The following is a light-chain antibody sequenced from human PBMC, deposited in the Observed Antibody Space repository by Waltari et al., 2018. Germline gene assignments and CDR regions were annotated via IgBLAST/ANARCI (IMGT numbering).Light chain of an antibody. CDR3: YSTDSSGDFRI. Sequence: SYELTQPPSVSVSPGQTARITCSGNALPNTYAYWYQQKSGQAPVWVIYEDRKRTSGIPERCAGSSSGPMATLTISGAQVEDEADYYCYSTDSSGDFRIFGGGTKLTVL. V-gene: IGLV3-10*01. CDR2: EDR. CDR1: ALPNTY. J-gene: IGLJ2*01.